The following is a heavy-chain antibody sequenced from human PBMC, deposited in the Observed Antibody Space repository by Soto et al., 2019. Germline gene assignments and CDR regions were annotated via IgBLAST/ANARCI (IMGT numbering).Heavy chain of an antibody. D-gene: IGHD3-3*01. Sequence: PSETLSLTCTVSGASVNSENYYWSWIRQPPGKGLEWIGYVYYSGSTNYNPSLKSRATISLDTYRNQFSLKMTSMTSADTALYYCARGVFRFLQWFDPWGQGTLVTASS. CDR2: VYYSGST. CDR1: GASVNSENYY. V-gene: IGHV4-61*01. CDR3: ARGVFRFLQWFDP. J-gene: IGHJ5*02.